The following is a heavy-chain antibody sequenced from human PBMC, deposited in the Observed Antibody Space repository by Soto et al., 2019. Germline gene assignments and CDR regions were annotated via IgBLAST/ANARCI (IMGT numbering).Heavy chain of an antibody. CDR3: ARGGPVSVSPAWQLLGYFDY. CDR2: ISHDGGT. CDR1: GGSFDDFY. V-gene: IGHV4-34*02. Sequence: QVQLQQWGAGLLRPSETLSLTCAFYGGSFDDFYWSWVRQSPGKGLEWVGEISHDGGTNYSPSLASRVSISVDTSKNQFSLKLNSVTSADTAVYYCARGGPVSVSPAWQLLGYFDYWGQGTLVTVSS. D-gene: IGHD2-15*01. J-gene: IGHJ4*02.